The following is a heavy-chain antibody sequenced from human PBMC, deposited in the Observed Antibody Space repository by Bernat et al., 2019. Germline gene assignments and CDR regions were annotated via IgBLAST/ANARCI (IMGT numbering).Heavy chain of an antibody. J-gene: IGHJ5*01. CDR2: ISDSGATT. CDR1: GFTLSNYG. V-gene: IGHV3-23*01. CDR3: ARGTYGLVGWFDS. Sequence: EVQLLESGGTLIQPGGSLRLSCAASGFTLSNYGMSWIRQAPGKGLEWVSGISDSGATTHHADSVKGRFTISRDNSNNVLYLQIYSLRAEDTAIYYLARGTYGLVGWFDSWGQGTLVTVSS. D-gene: IGHD3-10*01.